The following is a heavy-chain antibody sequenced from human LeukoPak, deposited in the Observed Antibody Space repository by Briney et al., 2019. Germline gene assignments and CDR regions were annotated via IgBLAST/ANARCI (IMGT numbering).Heavy chain of an antibody. J-gene: IGHJ6*04. CDR1: GGSISSGDYY. CDR2: IYYSGST. V-gene: IGHV4-30-4*08. CDR3: ARDPYYDSSGYPTRSMDV. Sequence: PSETLSLTCTVSGGSISSGDYYWSWIRQPPGKGLEWIGYIYYSGSTYYNPSLKSRVTISVDTSKNQFSLKLSSVTAADTAVYYCARDPYYDSSGYPTRSMDVWGKGTTVTVSS. D-gene: IGHD3-22*01.